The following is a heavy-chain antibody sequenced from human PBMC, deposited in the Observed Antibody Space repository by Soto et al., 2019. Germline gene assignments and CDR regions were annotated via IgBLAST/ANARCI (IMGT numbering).Heavy chain of an antibody. J-gene: IGHJ4*01. V-gene: IGHV4-34*01. Sequence: SETLSLTCAVYGGSFSGYYWSWIRQPPGKGLEWIGEINHSGSTNYNPSLKSRVTISVDTSKNQFSLKLSSVTAADTAVYYCAMPYCSGGSCYSAIFDYWGHGTLVTVSS. CDR3: AMPYCSGGSCYSAIFDY. CDR1: GGSFSGYY. CDR2: INHSGST. D-gene: IGHD2-15*01.